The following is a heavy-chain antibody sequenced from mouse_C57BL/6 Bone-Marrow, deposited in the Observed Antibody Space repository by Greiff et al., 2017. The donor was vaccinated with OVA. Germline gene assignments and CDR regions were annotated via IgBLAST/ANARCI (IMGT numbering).Heavy chain of an antibody. Sequence: QVQLQQPGAELVKPGASVKLSCKASGYTFTSYWMQWVKQRPGQGLEWIGEIDPSDSYTNYNQKFKGKATLTVDTSSSTAYMQLSSLTSEDSAVYYCARSYYYCSPFAYWGQGTLVTVSA. D-gene: IGHD1-1*01. J-gene: IGHJ3*01. CDR2: IDPSDSYT. CDR1: GYTFTSYW. V-gene: IGHV1-50*01. CDR3: ARSYYYCSPFAY.